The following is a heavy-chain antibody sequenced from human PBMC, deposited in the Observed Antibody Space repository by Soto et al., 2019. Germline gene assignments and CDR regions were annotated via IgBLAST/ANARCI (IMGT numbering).Heavy chain of an antibody. CDR1: GVSISSGADY. J-gene: IGHJ4*02. CDR3: ARFAYRSGWNFDY. Sequence: SETLSLTCSVSGVSISSGADYWSWIRQRPGKGLEWIGSIYSSGSSSYNPALKSRLTISLDTSKNQFPLKLTSVTAADTAVYYCARFAYRSGWNFDYWGRGTLVAVSS. CDR2: IYSSGSS. V-gene: IGHV4-31*03. D-gene: IGHD6-19*01.